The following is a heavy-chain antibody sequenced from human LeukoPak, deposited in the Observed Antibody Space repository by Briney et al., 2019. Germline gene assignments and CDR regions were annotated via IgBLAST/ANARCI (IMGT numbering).Heavy chain of an antibody. D-gene: IGHD5-18*01. CDR3: ARDGRADTAMVTAV. J-gene: IGHJ4*02. V-gene: IGHV4-31*03. Sequence: SDTLSLTCTVSGGSVSSVGYDWSWIRRHPGKGLEWIGYIYYSGSTYYNPSLKSRVTISVDTSKNQFSLKLSSVTAADTAVYYCARDGRADTAMVTAVWGQGTLVTVSS. CDR2: IYYSGST. CDR1: GGSVSSVGYD.